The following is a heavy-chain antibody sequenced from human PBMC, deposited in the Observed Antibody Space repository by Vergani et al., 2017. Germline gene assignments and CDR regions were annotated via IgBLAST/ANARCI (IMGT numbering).Heavy chain of an antibody. CDR2: IGTAGDT. J-gene: IGHJ4*02. D-gene: IGHD3-10*01. CDR3: AKDQGQGRGLFDY. CDR1: GFTFSTYD. Sequence: EVQLVESGGGLVQPGGSLRLSCAASGFTFSTYDMHWVRQATGKGLEWVSAIGTAGDTYYADSVKGRFTISRDNSKNTLYLQMNSLRAEDTAVYYCAKDQGQGRGLFDYWGQGTLVTVSS. V-gene: IGHV3-13*01.